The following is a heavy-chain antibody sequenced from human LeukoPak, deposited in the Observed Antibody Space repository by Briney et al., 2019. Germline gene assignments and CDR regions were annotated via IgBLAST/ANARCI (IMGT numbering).Heavy chain of an antibody. CDR1: GFTFSSYA. Sequence: GGSLRLSCAASGFTFSSYAMHWVRQAPGKGLEYVSAISSNGGSTYYANSVKGRFTISRDNSKNTLYLQMGSLRAEDMAVYYCARDRGGYYDSSGYSVHRGQGNLVTVSS. J-gene: IGHJ4*02. D-gene: IGHD3-22*01. V-gene: IGHV3-64*01. CDR2: ISSNGGST. CDR3: ARDRGGYYDSSGYSVH.